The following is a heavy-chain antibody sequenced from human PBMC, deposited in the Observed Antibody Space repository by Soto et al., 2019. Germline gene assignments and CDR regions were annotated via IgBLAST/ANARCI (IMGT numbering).Heavy chain of an antibody. D-gene: IGHD2-2*01. CDR1: GFTFSSYE. CDR3: ARDGCSSTSCIIGMDV. J-gene: IGHJ6*02. V-gene: IGHV3-48*03. Sequence: EVQLVESGGGLVQPGGSLRLSCAASGFTFSSYEMNWVRQAPGKGLEWVSYISSSGSTIYYADSVKGRFTISRDNAKNSLYLQMNSLRAEDTAVYYCARDGCSSTSCIIGMDVWGRGTTVTVSS. CDR2: ISSSGSTI.